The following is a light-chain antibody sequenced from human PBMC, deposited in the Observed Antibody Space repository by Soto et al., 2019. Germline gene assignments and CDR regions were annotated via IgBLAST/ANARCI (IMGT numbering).Light chain of an antibody. J-gene: IGLJ1*01. CDR3: CSYAGSSTYYV. V-gene: IGLV2-23*02. CDR1: SSDFGSYNL. Sequence: QSVLTQAASLSGAPGQSITLSCTGTSSDFGSYNLVSWYQQHPGKAPKLMIYEVSKRPSGVSNRFSGSKSGNTASLTISGLQAEDEADCYCCSYAGSSTYYVFGTGTKVTVL. CDR2: EVS.